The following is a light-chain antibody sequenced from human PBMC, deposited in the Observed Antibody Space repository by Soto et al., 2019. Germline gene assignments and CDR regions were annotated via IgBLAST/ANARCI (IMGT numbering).Light chain of an antibody. J-gene: IGKJ3*01. Sequence: EIVLTQSPGTLSLSPGERATLSCRASQSVSSSYLGWYQQKPGQAPRLLIYGASSRATGIPDRFSGSGSGTDFPLTIIRLEPEDFAVYYCQQYGSSFSFTFGPGTKVDIK. CDR1: QSVSSSY. V-gene: IGKV3-20*01. CDR2: GAS. CDR3: QQYGSSFSFT.